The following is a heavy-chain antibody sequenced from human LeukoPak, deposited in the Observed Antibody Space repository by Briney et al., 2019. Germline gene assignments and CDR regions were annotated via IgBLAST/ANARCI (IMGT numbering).Heavy chain of an antibody. J-gene: IGHJ5*02. D-gene: IGHD2-21*02. Sequence: ASVKVSCKASGYTFTSYGISWVRQAPGQGLEWMGWIGAYNGNTNYAQKLQGRVTMTTDTSTSTAYMELRSLRSDDAAVYYCARATRVVTAILNWFDPWGQGTLVTVSS. CDR1: GYTFTSYG. V-gene: IGHV1-18*01. CDR2: IGAYNGNT. CDR3: ARATRVVTAILNWFDP.